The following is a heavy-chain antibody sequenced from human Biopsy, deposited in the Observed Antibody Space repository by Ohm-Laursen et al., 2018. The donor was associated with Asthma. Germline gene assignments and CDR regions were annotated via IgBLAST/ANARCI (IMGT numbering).Heavy chain of an antibody. Sequence: SLRLSCAASKFIFRNYAMHWVRQGPDKGLEWLAVITFDGSTQHYGDSVKGRFTISRDNSKNMLFLQMNSLRAEDTAVYYCLRDTLGYYFDIWGQGTQVTVSS. J-gene: IGHJ4*02. CDR3: LRDTLGYYFDI. D-gene: IGHD6-13*01. V-gene: IGHV3-30-3*01. CDR2: ITFDGSTQ. CDR1: KFIFRNYA.